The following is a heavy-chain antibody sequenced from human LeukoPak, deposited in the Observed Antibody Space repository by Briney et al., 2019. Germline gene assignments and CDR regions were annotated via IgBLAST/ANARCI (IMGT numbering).Heavy chain of an antibody. CDR1: GFTFSSYG. V-gene: IGHV3-33*01. J-gene: IGHJ4*02. CDR3: ARPASSGWPPDFDY. D-gene: IGHD6-19*01. CDR2: IWNDGSIK. Sequence: GGSLRLSCAASGFTFSSYGMHWVRQAPGKGLEWMAVIWNDGSIKYYVDSVKGRFTISRDNSKNTLYLQMNSLRAEDTAVYYCARPASSGWPPDFDYWGQGTLVTVS.